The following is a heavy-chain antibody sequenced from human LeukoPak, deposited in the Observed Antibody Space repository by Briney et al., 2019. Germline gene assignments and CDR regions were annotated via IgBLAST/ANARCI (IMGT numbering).Heavy chain of an antibody. Sequence: ASVKVSSKASGYTFTSYYMHWVRQAPGQGLEWMGIINPSGGSTSYAQKFQGRVTMTRDTSTSTVYMELSSLRSEDTAVYYCARGRAVRDSSGITADYWGQGTLVSVSS. D-gene: IGHD3-22*01. J-gene: IGHJ4*02. CDR2: INPSGGST. CDR1: GYTFTSYY. CDR3: ARGRAVRDSSGITADY. V-gene: IGHV1-46*01.